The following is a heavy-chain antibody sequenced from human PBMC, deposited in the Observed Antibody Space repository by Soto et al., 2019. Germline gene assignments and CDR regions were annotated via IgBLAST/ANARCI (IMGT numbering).Heavy chain of an antibody. V-gene: IGHV3-21*01. CDR2: ISSSSSYI. CDR1: GFTFSSYS. J-gene: IGHJ3*02. D-gene: IGHD2-8*01. Sequence: EVQLVESGGGLVKPGGSLRLSCAASGFTFSSYSMNWVRQAPGKGLEWVSSISSSSSYIYYADSVKGRFTISRDNAKNSLYPQMNSLRAEDTAVYYCARASPNGYDAFDIWGQGTMVTVSS. CDR3: ARASPNGYDAFDI.